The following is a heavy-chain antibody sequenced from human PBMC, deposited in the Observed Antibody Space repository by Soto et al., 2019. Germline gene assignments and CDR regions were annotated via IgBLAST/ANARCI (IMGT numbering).Heavy chain of an antibody. J-gene: IGHJ6*02. CDR3: ARVPSSSDFWSGYYPYGMDV. CDR2: INPKTGAT. CDR1: GYTFTGYY. D-gene: IGHD3-3*01. Sequence: ASVNVSCKASGYTFTGYYIHWVRQAPGQGLEWVGWINPKTGATNFAQKFQGRVTMTRDTSISTAYMELSRLRSDDTAVYYCARVPSSSDFWSGYYPYGMDVWGQGTTVTVSS. V-gene: IGHV1-2*02.